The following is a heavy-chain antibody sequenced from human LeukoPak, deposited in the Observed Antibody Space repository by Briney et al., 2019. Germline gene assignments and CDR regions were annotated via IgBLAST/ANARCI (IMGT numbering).Heavy chain of an antibody. CDR1: GGSFSGYY. J-gene: IGHJ5*02. V-gene: IGHV4-34*01. CDR3: ARALYGSGSYYKRGWFDP. D-gene: IGHD3-10*01. Sequence: SETLSLTCAVYGGSFSGYYWSWIRQPPGKGLEWIGEINHSGSTNYNPSLKSRVTISVDTSKNQFSLKLSSVTAADTAVYYCARALYGSGSYYKRGWFDPWGQGTLVTVSS. CDR2: INHSGST.